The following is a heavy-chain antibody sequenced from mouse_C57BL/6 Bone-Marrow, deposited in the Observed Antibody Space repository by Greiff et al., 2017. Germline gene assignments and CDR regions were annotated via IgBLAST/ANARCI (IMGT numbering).Heavy chain of an antibody. CDR2: INPSNGGT. Sequence: QVHVKQPGTELVKPGASVKLSCKASGYTFTSYWMHWVKQRPGQGLEWIGNINPSNGGTNYNEKFKSKATLTVDKSSSTAYMQLSSLTSEDSAVYYCARGYYGSSPSFDVWGTGTTVTVSS. V-gene: IGHV1-53*01. D-gene: IGHD1-1*01. CDR3: ARGYYGSSPSFDV. CDR1: GYTFTSYW. J-gene: IGHJ1*03.